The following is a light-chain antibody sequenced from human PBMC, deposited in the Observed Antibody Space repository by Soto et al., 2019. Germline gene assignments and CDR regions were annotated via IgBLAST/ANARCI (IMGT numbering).Light chain of an antibody. CDR3: QQRSNWIT. Sequence: EIVLTQSPATLSLSPGDRATLSCKASQSVSSYLGWYQHRPDQAPRLLIYETFNRATGVPARFSGSGSGTDFTLTISSLEPEDFAIYYCQQRSNWITFGQGTRLEMK. J-gene: IGKJ5*01. V-gene: IGKV3-11*01. CDR1: QSVSSY. CDR2: ETF.